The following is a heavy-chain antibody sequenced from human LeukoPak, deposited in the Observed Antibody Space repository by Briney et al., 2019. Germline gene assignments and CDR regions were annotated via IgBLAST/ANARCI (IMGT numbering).Heavy chain of an antibody. CDR3: ARAPENSFVSRYGDYLES. V-gene: IGHV3-23*01. Sequence: PGGSLRLSCAASGFTFSSYAMSWVRQAPGKGLEWVSGISGSGLSTYNADSYADSVKGRFTISGDNSKNTLYLQMNSLRAEDTAVYYCARAPENSFVSRYGDYLESWGQGTLVTVSS. J-gene: IGHJ4*02. D-gene: IGHD4-17*01. CDR2: ISGSGLST. CDR1: GFTFSSYA.